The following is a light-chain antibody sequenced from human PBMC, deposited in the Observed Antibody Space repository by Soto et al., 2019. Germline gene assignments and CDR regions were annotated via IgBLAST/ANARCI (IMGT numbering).Light chain of an antibody. CDR1: QRITTY. CDR3: QQTYNTPYT. J-gene: IGKJ2*01. Sequence: HMTQSPSSLSASVGDRVTITCRASQRITTYLNWYQQKPGEAPKLLISTSGTLQRGVPSRFTGSGSGTDFTLTITGLQPADFATYFCQQTYNTPYTFGQGTKLEIK. V-gene: IGKV1-39*01. CDR2: TSG.